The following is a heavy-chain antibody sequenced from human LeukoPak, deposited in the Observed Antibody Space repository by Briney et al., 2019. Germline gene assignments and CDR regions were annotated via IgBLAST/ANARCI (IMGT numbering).Heavy chain of an antibody. CDR1: GFTFNNYF. CDR2: IKQDGSEK. D-gene: IGHD3-22*01. J-gene: IGHJ4*02. CDR3: AREGGSGYYVDY. Sequence: GGSLRLSCAASGFTFNNYFMSWVRQAPGKGLKWVANIKQDGSEKYYGDSVKGRFTISRDNTKNTLFLYMDSLRDEDTAVYYCAREGGSGYYVDYWGQGTLVTVSS. V-gene: IGHV3-7*01.